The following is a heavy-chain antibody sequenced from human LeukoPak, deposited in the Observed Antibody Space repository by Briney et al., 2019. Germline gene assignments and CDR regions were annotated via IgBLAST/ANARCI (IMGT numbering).Heavy chain of an antibody. D-gene: IGHD3-22*01. CDR2: IIPILGIA. CDR1: GYTFTSYD. J-gene: IGHJ4*02. Sequence: SVKVSCKASGYTFTSYDINWVRQATGQGLEWMGRIIPILGIANYAQKFRGRVTITADKSTSTAYMELSSLRSEDTAVYYCARDLTDSSGPYYFDYWGQGTLVTVSS. CDR3: ARDLTDSSGPYYFDY. V-gene: IGHV1-69*04.